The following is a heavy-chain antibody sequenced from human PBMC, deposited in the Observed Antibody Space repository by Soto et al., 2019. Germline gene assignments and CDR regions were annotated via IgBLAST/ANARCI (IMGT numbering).Heavy chain of an antibody. V-gene: IGHV3-7*01. J-gene: IGHJ4*02. Sequence: EVQLVESGGNLVQPGGSLRVSCAASGFTFSTYWMSWVRQAPGKGLEWVASIKEDGGEKYYVDSVKGRFTISRDNANNSLLVQMNSPGAEDRAVYYCARDPISNSWTPGIFDYWGQGTLVTFSS. CDR3: ARDPISNSWTPGIFDY. CDR1: GFTFSTYW. CDR2: IKEDGGEK. D-gene: IGHD6-13*01.